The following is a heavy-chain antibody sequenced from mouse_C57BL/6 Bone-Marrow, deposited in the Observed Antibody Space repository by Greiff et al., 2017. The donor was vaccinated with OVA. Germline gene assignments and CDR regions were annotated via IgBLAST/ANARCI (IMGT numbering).Heavy chain of an antibody. CDR3: ASEWLRRPPYYAMDY. Sequence: EVQVVESGGGLVKPGGSLKLSCAASGFTFSDYGMHWVRQAPEKGLEWVAYISSGSCTIYYADTVKGRFTISRDNAKNTLFLQMTSRRSEDTAMYYCASEWLRRPPYYAMDYWGQGTSVTVSS. CDR1: GFTFSDYG. V-gene: IGHV5-17*01. J-gene: IGHJ4*01. D-gene: IGHD2-2*01. CDR2: ISSGSCTI.